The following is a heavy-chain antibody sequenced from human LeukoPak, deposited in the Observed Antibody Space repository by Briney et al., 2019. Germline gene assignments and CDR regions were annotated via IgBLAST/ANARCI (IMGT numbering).Heavy chain of an antibody. CDR2: FDPEDGET. D-gene: IGHD4-17*01. CDR1: GYTLTELS. Sequence: ASVKVSRKVSGYTLTELSMHWVRQAPGKGLEWMGGFDPEDGETIYAQKFQGRVTMTEDTSTDTAYMELSSLRSEDTAVYYCATGDYGDYQFDYWGQGTLVTVSS. J-gene: IGHJ4*02. V-gene: IGHV1-24*01. CDR3: ATGDYGDYQFDY.